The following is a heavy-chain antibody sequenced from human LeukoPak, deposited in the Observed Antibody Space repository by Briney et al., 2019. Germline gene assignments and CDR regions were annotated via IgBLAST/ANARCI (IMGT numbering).Heavy chain of an antibody. D-gene: IGHD3-10*01. CDR1: GGSFRTYP. CDR3: ARDKGTYYYGSGSSRWFDP. J-gene: IGHJ5*02. Sequence: VASVKVSCKASGGSFRTYPISWVRQAPGQGLEWMGGLTQFFRRTNYTQKFQGRLTITADASSSTAYMELSDLRSEDTAVYYCARDKGTYYYGSGSSRWFDPWGQGTLVTVSS. CDR2: LTQFFRRT. V-gene: IGHV1-69*13.